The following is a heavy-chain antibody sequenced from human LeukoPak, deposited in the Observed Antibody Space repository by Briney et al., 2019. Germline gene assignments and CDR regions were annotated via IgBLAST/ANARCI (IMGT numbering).Heavy chain of an antibody. D-gene: IGHD4-17*01. CDR1: GGSFSGYY. CDR3: ARSGTYGDYSFDY. V-gene: IGHV4-34*01. CDR2: INHSGST. J-gene: IGHJ4*02. Sequence: PSETLSLTCAVYGGSFSGYYWSWIRQSPGKGLEWIGEINHSGSTNYNPSLKSRVTISVDTSKNQFSLKLSSVTAADTAVYYCARSGTYGDYSFDYWGQGTLVTVSS.